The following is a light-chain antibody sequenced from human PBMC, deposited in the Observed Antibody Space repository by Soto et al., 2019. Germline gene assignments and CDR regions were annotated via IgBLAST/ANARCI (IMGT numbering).Light chain of an antibody. V-gene: IGKV3-20*01. Sequence: EIVLMQSPGTLSLSPGERATLSCRASQSVSSSYLAWYQQKPGQAPRLLIYGASSRATGIPDRFSGSGSGTDFTLTISRLEPEDFAVYYCQQYGSSAWTFGQGTK. CDR2: GAS. CDR1: QSVSSSY. J-gene: IGKJ1*01. CDR3: QQYGSSAWT.